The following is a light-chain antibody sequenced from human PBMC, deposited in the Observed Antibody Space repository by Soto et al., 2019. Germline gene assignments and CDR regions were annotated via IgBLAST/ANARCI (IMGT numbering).Light chain of an antibody. CDR2: GAS. Sequence: EIVLTQSPGTLSLSPGERATLSCRASQSVSSSYLAWYQQKPGQPPRLLIYGASSRATGIPDRFSGSGSGTDFTLTISRLEPEDFAVYYCQQRYNWPITFGQGTRLEIK. V-gene: IGKV3D-20*02. J-gene: IGKJ5*01. CDR3: QQRYNWPIT. CDR1: QSVSSSY.